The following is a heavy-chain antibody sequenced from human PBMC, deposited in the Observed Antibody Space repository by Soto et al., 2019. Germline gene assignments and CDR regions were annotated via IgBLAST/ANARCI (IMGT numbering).Heavy chain of an antibody. Sequence: PGGSLRLSCAASGFTFSSYWMSWVRQAPGKGLEWVANIKQDGSEKYYVDSVKGRFTISRDNAKNSLYLQMNSLRAEDTAVYYCAREMYSRSSYIPNDYWGQGTLVTVSS. CDR1: GFTFSSYW. J-gene: IGHJ4*02. D-gene: IGHD6-6*01. CDR3: AREMYSRSSYIPNDY. V-gene: IGHV3-7*01. CDR2: IKQDGSEK.